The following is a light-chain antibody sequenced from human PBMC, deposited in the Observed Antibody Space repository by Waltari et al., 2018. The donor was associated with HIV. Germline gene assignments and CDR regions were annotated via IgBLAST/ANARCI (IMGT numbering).Light chain of an antibody. CDR3: SSYTSTTLVV. V-gene: IGLV2-14*01. CDR2: EVS. CDR1: SSDVGAYNY. J-gene: IGLJ2*01. Sequence: SALTQPASVSGSPGQSITISCAGTSSDVGAYNYVSWYQQHPGKAPKLIIYEVSNRPSGVSNRFSGSKSGNTASLTISGLQAADEADYYCSSYTSTTLVVFGGGTKLTVL.